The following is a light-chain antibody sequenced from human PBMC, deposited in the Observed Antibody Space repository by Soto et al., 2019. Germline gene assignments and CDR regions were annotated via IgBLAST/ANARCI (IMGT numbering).Light chain of an antibody. CDR1: SSDVGGYNY. V-gene: IGLV2-8*01. J-gene: IGLJ1*01. Sequence: QSALTQPPSASGSPGQSVTISCTGTSSDVGGYNYVSWYQHHPGKAPKLMIYEVSKRPSGVPDRFSGSKSGNTASLTVSGLQAEDEAHYYCATWDDSLDVHVFGTGTKLTVL. CDR2: EVS. CDR3: ATWDDSLDVHV.